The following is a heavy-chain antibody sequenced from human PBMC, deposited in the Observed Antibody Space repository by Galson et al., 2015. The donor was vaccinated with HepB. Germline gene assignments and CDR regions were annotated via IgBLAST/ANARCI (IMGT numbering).Heavy chain of an antibody. CDR1: GYTLTELS. CDR2: FDPEDGET. CDR3: ATAVSRGYGSGRAYFDY. D-gene: IGHD3-10*01. J-gene: IGHJ4*02. Sequence: SVKVSCKVSGYTLTELSMHWVRQAPGKGLEWMGGFDPEDGETIYAQKFQGRVTMTEDTSTDTAYMELSSLRSEDTAVYYCATAVSRGYGSGRAYFDYWGQGTLVTVSS. V-gene: IGHV1-24*01.